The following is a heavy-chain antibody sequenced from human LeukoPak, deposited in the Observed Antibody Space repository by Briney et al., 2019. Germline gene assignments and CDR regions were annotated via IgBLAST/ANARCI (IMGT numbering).Heavy chain of an antibody. Sequence: SGGSLRLSCAASGFTFSSYSMNWVRQAPGKGLEWVSSISSSSSYIYYADSVKGRFTISRDNAKNSLYLQMNSLRAEDMAVYYCARAAMKYYYDSSGYYYFDYWGQGTLVTVSS. J-gene: IGHJ4*02. V-gene: IGHV3-21*01. CDR2: ISSSSSYI. CDR3: ARAAMKYYYDSSGYYYFDY. D-gene: IGHD3-22*01. CDR1: GFTFSSYS.